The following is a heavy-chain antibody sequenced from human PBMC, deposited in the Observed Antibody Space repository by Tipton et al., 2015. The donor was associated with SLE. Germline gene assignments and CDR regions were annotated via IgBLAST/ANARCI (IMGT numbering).Heavy chain of an antibody. J-gene: IGHJ4*02. D-gene: IGHD3-10*01. CDR1: GFTFSNYE. V-gene: IGHV3-48*03. Sequence: SLRLSCIASGFTFSNYEMNWVRQAPGEGLEWLSYITTTGDAVRYADSVKSRFTISRDNAKKSLYLQMNSLRPEDTAFYYCAAVAMIQGVRPDHWGQGTLVTVSS. CDR3: AAVAMIQGVRPDH. CDR2: ITTTGDAV.